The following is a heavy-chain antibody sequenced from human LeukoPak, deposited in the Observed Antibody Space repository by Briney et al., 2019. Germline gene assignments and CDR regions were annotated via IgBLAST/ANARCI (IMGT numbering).Heavy chain of an antibody. Sequence: PGGSLRLSCAASGFTFSSYWMHWVRQAPGKGLVWVSRINSDGRSTSYADSVKGRFTISRDNAKNTLYLQMNSLRAEDTAVYYCARVRYDFWSGYDNWFDPWGQGTLVTVSS. CDR3: ARVRYDFWSGYDNWFDP. CDR1: GFTFSSYW. CDR2: INSDGRST. V-gene: IGHV3-74*01. J-gene: IGHJ5*02. D-gene: IGHD3-3*01.